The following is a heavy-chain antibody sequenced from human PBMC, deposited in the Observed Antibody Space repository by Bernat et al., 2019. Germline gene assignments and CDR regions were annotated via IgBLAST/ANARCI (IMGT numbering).Heavy chain of an antibody. D-gene: IGHD3-10*01. CDR1: GFTVSSNY. CDR2: IYSGGST. J-gene: IGHJ6*02. CDR3: ARGDYYGSGGYRTGWYGMDV. V-gene: IGHV3-66*01. Sequence: EVQLVESGGGLVQPGGSLRLSCAASGFTVSSNYMSWVRQAPGKGLEWVSVIYSGGSTYYADSVKGRFTISRDNSKNTLYLQMNSLRAEDTAVYYCARGDYYGSGGYRTGWYGMDVWGQGTTVTVSS.